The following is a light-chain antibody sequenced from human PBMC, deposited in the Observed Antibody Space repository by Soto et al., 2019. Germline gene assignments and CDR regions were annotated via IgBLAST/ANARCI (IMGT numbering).Light chain of an antibody. CDR1: QSVSSY. Sequence: EIVLTQSPATLSLSPGERATLXXXASQSVSSYLAWYQQKPGQAPRLLIYDASNRATGIPARFSGSGSGTDFTLTISSLEPDDFAVYYCQQRSDWPSTFGGGTKVQIK. J-gene: IGKJ4*01. CDR2: DAS. CDR3: QQRSDWPST. V-gene: IGKV3-11*01.